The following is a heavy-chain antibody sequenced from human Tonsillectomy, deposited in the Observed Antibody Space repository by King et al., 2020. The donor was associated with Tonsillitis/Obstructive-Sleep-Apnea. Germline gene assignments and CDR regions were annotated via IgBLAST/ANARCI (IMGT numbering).Heavy chain of an antibody. D-gene: IGHD1-26*01. J-gene: IGHJ6*03. CDR3: TTDRIVGVTEFPFGYYYYMDV. V-gene: IGHV3-15*01. CDR2: IKSKIDGGTT. Sequence: EVQLVESGGGLAKPGGSLRVSCAASGFTFSNAWMSWVRQAPGKGLEWVGRIKSKIDGGTTDYVAPVKGRFTISRDDSKNTLYMQMNSLKTEDTAVYYCTTDRIVGVTEFPFGYYYYMDVWGKGTTVTVSS. CDR1: GFTFSNAW.